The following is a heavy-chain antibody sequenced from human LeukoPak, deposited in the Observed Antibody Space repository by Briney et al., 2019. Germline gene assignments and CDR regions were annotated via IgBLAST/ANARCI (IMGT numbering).Heavy chain of an antibody. CDR3: ARVGRLQYGDYVAFDY. D-gene: IGHD4-17*01. CDR2: IKPDGSEK. V-gene: IGHV3-7*03. J-gene: IGHJ4*02. Sequence: PGGSLGLSCAASGFSFSSYWMAWVRQAPGKGLEWVANIKPDGSEKKYGDSVKGRFTISRDNAKNSLYLQMNSLRAEDTAVYYCARVGRLQYGDYVAFDYWGQGTPVTVSS. CDR1: GFSFSSYW.